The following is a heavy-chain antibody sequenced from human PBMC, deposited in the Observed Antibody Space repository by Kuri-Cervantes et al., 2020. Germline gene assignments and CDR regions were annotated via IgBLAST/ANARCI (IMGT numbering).Heavy chain of an antibody. CDR1: GFTVSNNY. CDR2: ISDSARTI. D-gene: IGHD3-10*01. CDR3: ARVRGSGSYAYVAD. V-gene: IGHV3-11*01. Sequence: GESLKISCAASGFTVSNNYMSWIRQAPRKGLEWVSYISDSARTIHYTDSVKGRFTISRDNAKNSVYLQMNSLRAEDTAVYYCARVRGSGSYAYVADWGQGILVTVSS. J-gene: IGHJ4*01.